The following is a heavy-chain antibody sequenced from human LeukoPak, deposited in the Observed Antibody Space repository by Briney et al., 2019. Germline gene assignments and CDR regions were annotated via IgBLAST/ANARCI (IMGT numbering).Heavy chain of an antibody. CDR3: ASLSYCSSTSCYVGYFDY. CDR1: GGSISSYY. Sequence: PSETLSLTCTVSGGSISSYYWSWIRQPPGKGLEWIGYIYYGGSTNYNPSLKSRVTISVDTSKNQFSLKLSSVTAADTAVYYCASLSYCSSTSCYVGYFDYWGQGTLVTVSS. J-gene: IGHJ4*02. CDR2: IYYGGST. D-gene: IGHD2-2*01. V-gene: IGHV4-59*08.